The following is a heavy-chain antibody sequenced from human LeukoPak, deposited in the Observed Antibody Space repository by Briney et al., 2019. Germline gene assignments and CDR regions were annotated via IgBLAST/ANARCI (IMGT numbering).Heavy chain of an antibody. J-gene: IGHJ3*02. Sequence: GGSLRLSCAASGLTVSSSYMSWGRQAPGKGLEWASIIYNDGSTYYADSMKGRFTISRDNSKNTLYLQVNSLRAEDTAMYYCARDILFAFDIWGQGTMVTVSS. CDR2: IYNDGST. CDR3: ARDILFAFDI. CDR1: GLTVSSSY. V-gene: IGHV3-53*01. D-gene: IGHD2-21*01.